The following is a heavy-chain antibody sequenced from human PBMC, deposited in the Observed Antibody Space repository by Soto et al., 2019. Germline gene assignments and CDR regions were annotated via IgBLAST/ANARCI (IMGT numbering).Heavy chain of an antibody. J-gene: IGHJ6*02. CDR1: GYSFTTYG. Sequence: QVQLVQSGGEVKKPGASVKVSFKTSGYSFTTYGISWVRQAPGQWLEWMGWISGYNGNTHYAQKFQGRVSMTTDTSTSTAYMELRSLRSDDTAVYYCAREGPAPYYYYGMDVWGQGTTVTVSS. CDR3: AREGPAPYYYYGMDV. CDR2: ISGYNGNT. V-gene: IGHV1-18*01.